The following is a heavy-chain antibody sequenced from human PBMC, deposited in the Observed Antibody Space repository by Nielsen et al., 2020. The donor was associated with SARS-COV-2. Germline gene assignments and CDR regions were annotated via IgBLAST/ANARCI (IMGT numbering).Heavy chain of an antibody. CDR2: INPYSGGT. CDR3: ARARATIFGLVMSYGMDV. J-gene: IGHJ6*02. D-gene: IGHD3/OR15-3a*01. CDR1: GYTFTYYY. V-gene: IGHV1-2*06. Sequence: ASVKVSCTASGYTFTYYYIHWVRQAPGQLLEWMGRINPYSGGTNYAQKFQGTVTMTRDASISTVYMELTSDDMAVYYCARARATIFGLVMSYGMDVWGQGTTVAVSS.